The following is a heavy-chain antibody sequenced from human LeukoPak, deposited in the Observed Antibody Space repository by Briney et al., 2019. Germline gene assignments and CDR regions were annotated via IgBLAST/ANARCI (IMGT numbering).Heavy chain of an antibody. Sequence: SETLSLACTVSGGSISSYYWSWIRQPPGKGLEWIGYIYYSGSTNYNPSLKSRVTISVDTSKNQFSLKLSSVTAADTAVYYCARVGCSSTSCYFPFDYWGQGTLVTVSS. J-gene: IGHJ4*02. CDR1: GGSISSYY. CDR2: IYYSGST. CDR3: ARVGCSSTSCYFPFDY. D-gene: IGHD2-2*01. V-gene: IGHV4-59*01.